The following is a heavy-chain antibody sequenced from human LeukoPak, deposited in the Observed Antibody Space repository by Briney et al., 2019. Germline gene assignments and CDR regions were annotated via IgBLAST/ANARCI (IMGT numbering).Heavy chain of an antibody. CDR2: IYYSGST. Sequence: NPSDTLSLTCTVSGGSISSYYWSWIRQPPGKGLEWFGYIYYSGSTNYYPSLKSRVTISVDTSKNQFSLKLSSVTATDTAVYYCACTPYCSGGSCYSFDYWGQGTLVTVSS. D-gene: IGHD2-15*01. CDR3: ACTPYCSGGSCYSFDY. J-gene: IGHJ4*02. V-gene: IGHV4-59*08. CDR1: GGSISSYY.